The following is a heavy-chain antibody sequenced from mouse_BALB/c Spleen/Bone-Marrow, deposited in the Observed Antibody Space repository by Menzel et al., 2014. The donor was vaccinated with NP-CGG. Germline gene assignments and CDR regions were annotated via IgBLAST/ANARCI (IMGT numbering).Heavy chain of an antibody. CDR1: GFTFSSFG. Sequence: EVMLVESGGGLVQPGGSRKLSCAASGFTFSSFGMHWVRQAPEKGLEWVAYISSGSSTIYYADTVKGRFTISRDNPKNPLFLQMTSIRSEDTAMCYCARGGNFAWFAYWGQGTLVTVSA. J-gene: IGHJ3*01. V-gene: IGHV5-17*02. CDR3: ARGGNFAWFAY. D-gene: IGHD2-1*01. CDR2: ISSGSSTI.